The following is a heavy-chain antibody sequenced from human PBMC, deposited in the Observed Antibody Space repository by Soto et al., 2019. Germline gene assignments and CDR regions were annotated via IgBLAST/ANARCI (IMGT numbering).Heavy chain of an antibody. D-gene: IGHD3-3*01. CDR1: GFTFSSYA. V-gene: IGHV3-23*01. CDR2: ISGSGGST. CDR3: AKDLLRYYDFWSGYSSHFDY. Sequence: EVQLLESGGGLVQPGGSLRLSCAASGFTFSSYAMSWVRQAPGKGLEWVSAISGSGGSTYYADSVKGRFTISRDNSKNTMYLQMNSLRAEDSAVYYCAKDLLRYYDFWSGYSSHFDYWGQGTLVTLSS. J-gene: IGHJ4*02.